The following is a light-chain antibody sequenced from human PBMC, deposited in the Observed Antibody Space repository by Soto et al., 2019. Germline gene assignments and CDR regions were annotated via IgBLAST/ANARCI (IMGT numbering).Light chain of an antibody. J-gene: IGKJ5*01. Sequence: MFTQSAGTLSLSPGERATLSCGASQSVSNNYLAWYQQKPGQAPRLLIYGTSSRATGIPDRFSGSGSGTDFTLTISRLEPEDFAVFYCQQYGSSITFGQGTRLEIK. CDR2: GTS. CDR3: QQYGSSIT. CDR1: QSVSNNY. V-gene: IGKV3-20*01.